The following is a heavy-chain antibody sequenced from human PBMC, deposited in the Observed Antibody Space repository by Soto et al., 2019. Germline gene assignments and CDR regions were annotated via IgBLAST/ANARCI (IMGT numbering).Heavy chain of an antibody. CDR3: ARYLPPDASDI. Sequence: PSETLSLTCTVSGDSVSGGSYYWTWLRQYPGRGLDGSGYRFFYSRTPSYNPCLKSRVSLSLDTPKNQFSLRLTSVTAADTAVYYCARYLPPDASDIWGQGTMVTVSS. V-gene: IGHV4-31*03. J-gene: IGHJ3*02. D-gene: IGHD3-9*01. CDR1: GDSVSGGSYY. CDR2: RFFYSRTP.